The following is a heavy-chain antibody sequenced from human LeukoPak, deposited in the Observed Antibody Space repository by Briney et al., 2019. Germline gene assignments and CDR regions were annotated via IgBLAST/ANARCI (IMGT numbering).Heavy chain of an antibody. CDR3: ARVKAARIYYYYMDV. D-gene: IGHD6-6*01. J-gene: IGHJ6*03. Sequence: GGSLRLSCAAPGFTFSSYSMNWVRQAPGKGLEWVSSISSSSSYIYYADSVKGRFTISRDNAKNSLYLQMNSLRAEDTAVYYCARVKAARIYYYYMDVWGKGTTVTVSS. V-gene: IGHV3-21*01. CDR1: GFTFSSYS. CDR2: ISSSSSYI.